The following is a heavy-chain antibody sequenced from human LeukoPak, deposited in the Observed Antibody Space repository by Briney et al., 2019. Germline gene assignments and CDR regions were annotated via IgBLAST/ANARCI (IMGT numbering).Heavy chain of an antibody. V-gene: IGHV1-58*01. D-gene: IGHD2-2*02. Sequence: VASVKVSCKASGFTFTSSAVQWVRQARGQRLEWIGWIVVGSGNTSYAQKFQERVTITRDMSTSTAYMELSSLRSEDTAVYYCAADPAAISGYFDYWGQGTLVTVSS. CDR3: AADPAAISGYFDY. CDR2: IVVGSGNT. J-gene: IGHJ4*02. CDR1: GFTFTSSA.